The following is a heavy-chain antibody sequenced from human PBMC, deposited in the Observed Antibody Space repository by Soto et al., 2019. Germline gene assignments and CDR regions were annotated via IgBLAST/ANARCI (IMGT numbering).Heavy chain of an antibody. CDR1: GFTFSSYS. V-gene: IGHV3-21*01. J-gene: IGHJ6*02. Sequence: LRLSCAASGFTFSSYSMNWVRQAPGKGLERVSSISSSSSYIYYADSVKGRFTISRDNAKNSLYLQMNSLRAEDTAVYYCARDNYDILTGYFSYGMDVWGQGTTVTVSS. D-gene: IGHD3-9*01. CDR2: ISSSSSYI. CDR3: ARDNYDILTGYFSYGMDV.